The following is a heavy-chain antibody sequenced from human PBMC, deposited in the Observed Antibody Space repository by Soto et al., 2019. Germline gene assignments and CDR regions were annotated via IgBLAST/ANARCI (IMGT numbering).Heavy chain of an antibody. Sequence: TLSLTCAVSGGSLNTGNWWTWFRQPPRKGLEWIGEVHHSGSPNYKPSLRGRVTISLDKANNQFSLSLKSVTAADTAVYFCARIPYGSGSRQLDPWGQGILVTVSS. V-gene: IGHV4-4*01. J-gene: IGHJ5*02. CDR2: VHHSGSP. D-gene: IGHD3-10*01. CDR3: ARIPYGSGSRQLDP. CDR1: GGSLNTGNW.